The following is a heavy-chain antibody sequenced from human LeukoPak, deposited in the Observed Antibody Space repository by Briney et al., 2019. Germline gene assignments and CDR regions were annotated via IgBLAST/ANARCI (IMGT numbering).Heavy chain of an antibody. CDR2: ISSSSSTI. Sequence: SGGSLRLSCAASGFTFSSYSMNWVRQAPGKGLEWVSYISSSSSTIYYADSVKGRFTISRDNAKNSLYLQMNSLRAEGTAVYYCARSGSYYDDAFDIWGQGTMVTVSS. CDR3: ARSGSYYDDAFDI. CDR1: GFTFSSYS. V-gene: IGHV3-48*01. D-gene: IGHD1-26*01. J-gene: IGHJ3*02.